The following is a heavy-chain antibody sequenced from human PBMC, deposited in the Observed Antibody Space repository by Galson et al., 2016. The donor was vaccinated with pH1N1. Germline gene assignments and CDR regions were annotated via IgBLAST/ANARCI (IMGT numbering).Heavy chain of an antibody. D-gene: IGHD4-23*01. J-gene: IGHJ6*02. Sequence: QAPGKGLEWVPYISSSGSGSTIYYADSVKGRFTISRDNAENSLYLQMNSLRAEDTAVYYCARDHDGGDYYYYGMDVWGQGTTVAVSS. CDR3: ARDHDGGDYYYYGMDV. CDR2: ISSSGSGSTI. V-gene: IGHV3-48*03.